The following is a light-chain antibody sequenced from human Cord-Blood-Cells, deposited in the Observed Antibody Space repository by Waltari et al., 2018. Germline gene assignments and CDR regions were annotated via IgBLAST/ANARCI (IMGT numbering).Light chain of an antibody. CDR3: QQRSNWPIT. CDR1: QSVSSY. Sequence: EIVLTQSPATLSLSPGERATLSCRASQSVSSYLAWYQQKPGQAPRLLIYDASNRATGIPARFSGSGSGTDFTLTISSLEPEDFVVYYCQQRSNWPITFGQGTRLGIK. V-gene: IGKV3-11*01. J-gene: IGKJ5*01. CDR2: DAS.